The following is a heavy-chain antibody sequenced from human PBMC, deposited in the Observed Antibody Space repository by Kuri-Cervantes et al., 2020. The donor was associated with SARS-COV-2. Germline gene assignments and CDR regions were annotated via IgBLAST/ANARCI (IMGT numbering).Heavy chain of an antibody. CDR3: ARSSPGTNWFDP. J-gene: IGHJ5*02. CDR2: IYYSGST. V-gene: IGHV4-61*08. Sequence: GSLRLSCTVSGGSISSGDYYWSWIRQPPGKGLEWIGYIYYSGSTNYNPSLKSRVTISVDTSKNQFSLKLSSVTAADTAVYYCARSSPGTNWFDPWGQGTLVTVSS. D-gene: IGHD1-1*01. CDR1: GGSISSGDYY.